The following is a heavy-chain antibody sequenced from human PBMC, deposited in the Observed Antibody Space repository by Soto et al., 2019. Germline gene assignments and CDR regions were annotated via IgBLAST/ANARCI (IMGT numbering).Heavy chain of an antibody. CDR2: TSNDGKKV. D-gene: IGHD2-21*01. CDR3: AKAGEVFGLVIFAYLDS. J-gene: IGHJ4*02. V-gene: IGHV3-30*18. Sequence: QVQLVGSGGGVVQPGTSLRVSCEVSGFSLSSYAIHWVCQAPGKGLEWVAVTSNDGKKVSFADSVKGRFTVSRANSKNTVAVQMNSLRSEDTAVYFCAKAGEVFGLVIFAYLDSWGQGSLVTVSA. CDR1: GFSLSSYA.